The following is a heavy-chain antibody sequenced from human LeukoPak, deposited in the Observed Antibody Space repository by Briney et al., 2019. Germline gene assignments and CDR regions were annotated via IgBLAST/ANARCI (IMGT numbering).Heavy chain of an antibody. V-gene: IGHV1-69*06. Sequence: SVKVSCKASGYTFTGYYLHWVRQAPGQGLEWMGGIIPIFGTANYAQKFQGRVTITADKSTSTAYMELSSLRTEDTAVYYCARPVEMATINDAFDIWGQGTMVTVSS. CDR3: ARPVEMATINDAFDI. D-gene: IGHD5-24*01. J-gene: IGHJ3*02. CDR1: GYTFTGYY. CDR2: IIPIFGTA.